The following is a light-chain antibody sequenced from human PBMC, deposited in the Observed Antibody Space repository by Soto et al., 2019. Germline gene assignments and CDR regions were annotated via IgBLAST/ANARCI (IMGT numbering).Light chain of an antibody. CDR2: GAS. Sequence: EIVLTQSPGTLSLSPVERATLSCRASQSVSSSYLAWYQQKPGQAPRLLIYGASSRATGIPDRFSGSGSGTDFTLTISRLEPEDFAVYYCQQYGSSPVFGGGTKVEIK. CDR1: QSVSSSY. J-gene: IGKJ4*01. V-gene: IGKV3-20*01. CDR3: QQYGSSPV.